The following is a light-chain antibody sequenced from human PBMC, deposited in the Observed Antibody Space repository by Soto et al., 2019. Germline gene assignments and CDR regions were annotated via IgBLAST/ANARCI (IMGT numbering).Light chain of an antibody. V-gene: IGKV1-12*01. CDR1: QDISSW. J-gene: IGKJ2*01. CDR2: PAS. Sequence: DLQMTQSPSSVSASVGDRVTITCRASQDISSWLAWYQQRPGKAPRLLIYPASSLQSGVPSRFSGSGSGTDFTLTISSLQPEDFATYYCQQANSFPHTFGQGTKLEIK. CDR3: QQANSFPHT.